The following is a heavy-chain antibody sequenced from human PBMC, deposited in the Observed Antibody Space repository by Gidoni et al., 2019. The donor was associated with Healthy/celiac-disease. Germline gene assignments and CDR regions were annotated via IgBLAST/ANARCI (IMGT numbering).Heavy chain of an antibody. CDR3: ASIAAAGDDY. CDR2: IYHSGST. CDR1: GYSISSGYY. J-gene: IGHJ4*02. Sequence: QVQLQESGPGLVKPSETLSPTCTVSGYSISSGYYWGWIRQPPGKGLEWIGSIYHSGSTYYNPSLKSRVTISVDTSKNQFSLKLSSVTAADTAVYYCASIAAAGDDYWGQGTLVTVSS. V-gene: IGHV4-38-2*02. D-gene: IGHD6-13*01.